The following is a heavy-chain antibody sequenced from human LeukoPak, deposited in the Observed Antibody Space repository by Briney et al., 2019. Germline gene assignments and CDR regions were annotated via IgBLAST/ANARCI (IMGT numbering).Heavy chain of an antibody. D-gene: IGHD2-2*01. V-gene: IGHV3-53*01. Sequence: GGSLRLSCAASGFTFSDYYMSWVRQAPGKGLEWVSIIYRGGNTYYADSVKGRFTISRDNSKNTLYFQMNSLRAEDTAVYYCARQYCSSTSCNGAFDIWGQGTMVTVSS. J-gene: IGHJ3*02. CDR3: ARQYCSSTSCNGAFDI. CDR1: GFTFSDYY. CDR2: IYRGGNT.